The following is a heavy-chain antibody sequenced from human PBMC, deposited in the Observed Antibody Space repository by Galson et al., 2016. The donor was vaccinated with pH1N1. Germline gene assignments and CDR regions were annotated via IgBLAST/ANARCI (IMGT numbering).Heavy chain of an antibody. J-gene: IGHJ4*02. CDR1: GFTFTTYW. CDR3: ARAPFGVHSF. CDR2: INQDGSKK. Sequence: SLRVSCAASGFTFTTYWMNWVRQAPGKGLEWVANINQDGSKKYYVDSVKGRFTVSRDNAKNSLYLQMNSLRAEDTALYYCARAPFGVHSFWGQGTLVTVSS. D-gene: IGHD3-3*01. V-gene: IGHV3-7*01.